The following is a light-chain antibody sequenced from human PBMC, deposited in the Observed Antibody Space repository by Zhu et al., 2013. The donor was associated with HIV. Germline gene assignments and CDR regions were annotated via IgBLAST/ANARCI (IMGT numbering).Light chain of an antibody. CDR2: DAY. Sequence: EIVLTQSPATLSLSPGERATLSCRASQNVSSYLAWYQQKPGQAPRLLIYDAYNRATGIPGRFSGSGSGTDFTLTISSLEPDDFAVYYCQQRINWPPITFGQGTRLEIK. CDR3: QQRINWPPIT. V-gene: IGKV3-11*01. J-gene: IGKJ5*01. CDR1: QNVSSY.